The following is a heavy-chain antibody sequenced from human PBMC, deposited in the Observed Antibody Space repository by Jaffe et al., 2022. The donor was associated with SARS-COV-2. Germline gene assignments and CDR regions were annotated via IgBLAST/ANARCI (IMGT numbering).Heavy chain of an antibody. Sequence: QVHLVQSGAEMKKPGASVKVSCRTSGYTFSTYGISWVRQAPGQGLEWMGWISPYTNYTDYAQKFQGRVTMTTDTSTTTAYVELRGLRSDDTAVYYCARGGTGNYHYYYHMDVWGKGTTVTVSS. CDR1: GYTFSTYG. CDR2: ISPYTNYT. J-gene: IGHJ6*03. D-gene: IGHD1-26*01. V-gene: IGHV1-18*01. CDR3: ARGGTGNYHYYYHMDV.